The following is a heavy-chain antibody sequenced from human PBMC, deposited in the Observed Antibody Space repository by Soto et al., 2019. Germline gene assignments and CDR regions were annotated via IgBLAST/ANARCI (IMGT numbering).Heavy chain of an antibody. J-gene: IGHJ5*02. CDR3: AKDRIAAAGTGGNWFDP. CDR2: ISYDGSNK. Sequence: GGSLRLSCAASGFTFSSYGMHWVRQAPGKGLEWVAVISYDGSNKYYADSVKGRFTISRDNSKNTLYLQMNSLRAEDTAVYYCAKDRIAAAGTGGNWFDPWGQGTLVTVSS. CDR1: GFTFSSYG. V-gene: IGHV3-30*18. D-gene: IGHD6-13*01.